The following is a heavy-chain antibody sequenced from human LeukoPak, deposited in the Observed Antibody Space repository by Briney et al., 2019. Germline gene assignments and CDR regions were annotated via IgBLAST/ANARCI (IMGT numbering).Heavy chain of an antibody. CDR2: LSFDASGR. Sequence: GGSLRLSCVVSELNFKTHAMHWVRQAPGKGLEGVAGLSFDASGRNYADSVKGRFTISRDNSKNTLYLQMHSLSPEDTAVYFCARDLQEISSFYFDYWGQGSLVTVSS. D-gene: IGHD3-16*02. CDR3: ARDLQEISSFYFDY. CDR1: ELNFKTHA. V-gene: IGHV3-30*04. J-gene: IGHJ4*02.